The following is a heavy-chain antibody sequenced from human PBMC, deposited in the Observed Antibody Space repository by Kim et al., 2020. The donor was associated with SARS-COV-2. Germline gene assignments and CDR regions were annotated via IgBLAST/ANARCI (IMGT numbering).Heavy chain of an antibody. CDR1: GGSIIISTHY. CDR2: VSHDGKT. V-gene: IGHV4-39*07. Sequence: SETLSLTCTVAGGSIIISTHYWGWVRQAPGKGLEGIGSVSHDGKTWYDPSLKSRVTLSIDRSNNQFCLRLTSVTAADTAVYFCVKVDEEFDNWGQGTLVTVSS. J-gene: IGHJ4*02. CDR3: VKVDEEFDN.